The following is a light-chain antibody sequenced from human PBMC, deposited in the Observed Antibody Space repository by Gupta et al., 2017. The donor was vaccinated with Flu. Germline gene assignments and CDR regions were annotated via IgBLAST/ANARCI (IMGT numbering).Light chain of an antibody. CDR2: EES. CDR3: QVWQSGSV. J-gene: IGLJ2*01. V-gene: IGLV3-21*02. CDR1: KIGSTS. Sequence: SYVLTQPPSVSVAPGQTATVTCGGTKIGSTSVHWYQQKAGQGPVLVVYEESDRPSGIPERFSGSKSGNTATLTISRVEAGDEDDYYGQVWQSGSVFGGGTKVTVL.